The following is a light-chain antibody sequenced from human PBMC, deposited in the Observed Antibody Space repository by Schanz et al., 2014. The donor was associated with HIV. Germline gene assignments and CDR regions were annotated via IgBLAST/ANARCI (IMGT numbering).Light chain of an antibody. J-gene: IGKJ4*01. Sequence: EIVMTQSPATLSVSPGERATLSCRASQSIYENLAWYQQRPGQAPRLLIYAASTRATGVPVRFIGSGSGTEFSLTISRLEPEDFAVYYCQQYGSFFSFGGGTKVEIK. CDR1: QSIYEN. CDR2: AAS. V-gene: IGKV3-15*01. CDR3: QQYGSFFS.